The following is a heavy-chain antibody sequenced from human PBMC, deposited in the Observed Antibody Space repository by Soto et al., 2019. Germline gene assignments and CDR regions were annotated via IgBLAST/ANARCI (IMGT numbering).Heavy chain of an antibody. D-gene: IGHD2-21*01. CDR1: GFTINRFG. V-gene: IGHV3-30*03. CDR2: ISSDGRNE. Sequence: QVRLVESGGGVVEPGRSLRLSCVASGFTINRFGMEWVRQGPGKGLEWVALISSDGRNEYYSDSVKGRFTISRDMSKNTVYLQMNSLRVEDTAVYYCASVADYWGQGTLVTVSS. CDR3: ASVADY. J-gene: IGHJ4*02.